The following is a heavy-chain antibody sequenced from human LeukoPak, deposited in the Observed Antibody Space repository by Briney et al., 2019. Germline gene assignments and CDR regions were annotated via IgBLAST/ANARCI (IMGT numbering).Heavy chain of an antibody. J-gene: IGHJ6*03. Sequence: SETLSLTCTVSGGSISSYYWSWIRQPAGKGLEWIGRIYTSGSTNYNPSLKSRVTMSVDTSKNQFSLKLSSVTAADTAVYYCAREVAALNYYYYMDVWGKGTTVTVSS. V-gene: IGHV4-4*07. CDR3: AREVAALNYYYYMDV. D-gene: IGHD6-13*01. CDR1: GGSISSYY. CDR2: IYTSGST.